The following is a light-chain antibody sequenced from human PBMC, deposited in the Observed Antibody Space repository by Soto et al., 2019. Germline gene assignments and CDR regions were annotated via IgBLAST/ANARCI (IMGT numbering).Light chain of an antibody. J-gene: IGKJ5*01. CDR3: QQYNNWPFA. CDR2: GAS. V-gene: IGKV3-20*01. CDR1: QSLSISY. Sequence: EVVLTQSQATLSLSPGAQATPSCRASQSLSISYLAWYQQKPGQSPRLLIYGASSRATGIPDRFSGTGSETDFTLTISGLQSEDSAVYFCQQYNNWPFAFGQGTRLEIK.